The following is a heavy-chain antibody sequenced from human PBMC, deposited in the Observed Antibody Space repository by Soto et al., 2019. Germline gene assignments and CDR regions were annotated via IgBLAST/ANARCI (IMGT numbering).Heavy chain of an antibody. CDR2: INPILSVS. CDR3: ATNYGSGYRAFDY. J-gene: IGHJ4*02. D-gene: IGHD3-10*01. CDR1: GDTFSFYS. V-gene: IGHV1-69*02. Sequence: QVQLVQSGAEVQKPGSSVKVSCKASGDTFSFYSINWVRQAPGLGLEWMGRINPILSVSNYAQKFQGRVTXTXDXPTSTAYMELSSLRSEDTAMYYCATNYGSGYRAFDYWGQGALVTVSS.